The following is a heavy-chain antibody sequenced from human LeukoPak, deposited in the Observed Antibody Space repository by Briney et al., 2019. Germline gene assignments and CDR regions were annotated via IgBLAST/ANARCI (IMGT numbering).Heavy chain of an antibody. D-gene: IGHD2-2*01. CDR1: GFTFSAYA. Sequence: PGGSLRLSCAASGFTFSAYALSWVRQAPGKGLEWVSCISGSEDRTAYADSVRGRFTISRDNSKNTLYLQMNSLRAEDTGVYFCAKSRSSTTSSSNYWGQGILVTVSS. V-gene: IGHV3-23*01. CDR2: ISGSEDRT. J-gene: IGHJ4*02. CDR3: AKSRSSTTSSSNY.